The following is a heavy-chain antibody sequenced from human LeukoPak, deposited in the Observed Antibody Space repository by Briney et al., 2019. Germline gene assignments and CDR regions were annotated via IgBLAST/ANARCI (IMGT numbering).Heavy chain of an antibody. CDR2: ISSSGSTI. Sequence: PGGSLRLSCAASGFTFSSYEMNWVRQAPGKGLEWVSYISSSGSTIYYADSVKGRFTISRDNAKNSLYLQMNSLRAEDTAVYYCASRLAYCGGDCHLTDAFDIWGQGTMVTVSS. D-gene: IGHD2-21*02. J-gene: IGHJ3*02. V-gene: IGHV3-48*03. CDR1: GFTFSSYE. CDR3: ASRLAYCGGDCHLTDAFDI.